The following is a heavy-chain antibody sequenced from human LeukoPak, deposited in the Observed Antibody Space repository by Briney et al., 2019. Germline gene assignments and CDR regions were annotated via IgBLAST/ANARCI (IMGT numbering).Heavy chain of an antibody. Sequence: SQSLSLACPVYGASISMGGDECGWLRQQRGKGREWFGHIYDSGSTYYNPSLMSRVTISIDTTNNEVSLKLSSVPAADTAVYYCARIRRVYYYDSSGYGIDYGGQGPLATVS. CDR3: ARIRRVYYYDSSGYGIDY. CDR2: IYDSGST. CDR1: GASISMGGDE. J-gene: IGHJ4*02. V-gene: IGHV4-31*03. D-gene: IGHD3-22*01.